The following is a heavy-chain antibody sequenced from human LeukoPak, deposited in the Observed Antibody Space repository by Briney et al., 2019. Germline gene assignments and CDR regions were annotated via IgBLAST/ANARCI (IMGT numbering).Heavy chain of an antibody. CDR1: GGSISSYY. V-gene: IGHV4-4*09. CDR3: ARRAGYSSSWYWGN. Sequence: SETLSLTCTVSGGSISSYYWSWIRQPPGKGLEWIGYIYTSGSTNYNPSLKSRVTISVDTSKNQFSLKLSSVTAADTAVYYCARRAGYSSSWYWGNWGQGTLVTVSS. D-gene: IGHD6-13*01. CDR2: IYTSGST. J-gene: IGHJ4*02.